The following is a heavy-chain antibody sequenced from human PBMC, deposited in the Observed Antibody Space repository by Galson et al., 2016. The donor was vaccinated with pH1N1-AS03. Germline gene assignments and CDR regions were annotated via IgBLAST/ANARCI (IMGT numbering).Heavy chain of an antibody. CDR1: GFSLNIGGMC. V-gene: IGHV2-70*01. Sequence: PALVKPPQTLTLTCTFSGFSLNIGGMCMNWIRQPPGKALEWLALIAWDDDKYYSTSLKTRLTISKDIAQNQVVLTMTNMDPVDTAMYYCAHYFSDDYPNWFDPWGQGTLVTVSS. CDR3: AHYFSDDYPNWFDP. J-gene: IGHJ5*02. CDR2: IAWDDDK. D-gene: IGHD4-11*01.